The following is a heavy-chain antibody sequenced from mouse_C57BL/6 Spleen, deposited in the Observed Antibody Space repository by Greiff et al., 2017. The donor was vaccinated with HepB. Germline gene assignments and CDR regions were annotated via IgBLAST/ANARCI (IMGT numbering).Heavy chain of an antibody. V-gene: IGHV1-82*01. D-gene: IGHD2-1*01. CDR3: ARGDGNYDYFDY. J-gene: IGHJ2*01. CDR1: GYAFSSSW. CDR2: IYPGDGDT. Sequence: QVQLQQSGPELVKPGASVKISCKASGYAFSSSWMNWVKQRPGKGLEWIGRIYPGDGDTNYNGKFKGKATLTEDKSSSTAYMHLSSLTSEDSAVYFCARGDGNYDYFDYWGQGTTLTVSS.